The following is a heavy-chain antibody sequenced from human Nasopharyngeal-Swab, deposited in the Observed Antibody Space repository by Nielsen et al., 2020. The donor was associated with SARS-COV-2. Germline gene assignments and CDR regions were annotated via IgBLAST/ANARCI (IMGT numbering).Heavy chain of an antibody. CDR2: ISYDGSNK. V-gene: IGHV3-30*04. Sequence: SLKISCAASGFTFSSYAMHWVRQAPGKGLEWVAVISYDGSNKYYADSVKGRFTISRDNSKNTLYLQMNSLRAEDTAVYYCARDRGELLGEYYFDYWGQGTLVTVFS. CDR1: GFTFSSYA. J-gene: IGHJ4*02. D-gene: IGHD1-26*01. CDR3: ARDRGELLGEYYFDY.